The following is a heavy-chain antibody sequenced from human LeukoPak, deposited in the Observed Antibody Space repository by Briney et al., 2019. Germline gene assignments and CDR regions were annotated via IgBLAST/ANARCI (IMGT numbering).Heavy chain of an antibody. D-gene: IGHD2-15*01. J-gene: IGHJ6*04. V-gene: IGHV4-38-2*01. CDR1: DNSINRGFF. CDR3: ATRGDYSDGETVDV. Sequence: PSETHSPACAVSDNSINRGFFWGWNRQTPGKGLEWIGVLGHTGSTHYNRSFKSRVTITIDTSKNQFSLKVTSVTAADTAVYYCATRGDYSDGETVDVWGKGTTVTVSS. CDR2: LGHTGST.